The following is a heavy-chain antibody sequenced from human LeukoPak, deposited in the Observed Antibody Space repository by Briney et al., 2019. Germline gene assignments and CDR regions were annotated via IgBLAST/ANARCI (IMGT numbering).Heavy chain of an antibody. J-gene: IGHJ4*02. V-gene: IGHV3-74*01. CDR1: GFTFSSYW. CDR2: INSDGSST. CDR3: ARHLHTYAFDY. Sequence: GGSLRLSCAASGFTFSSYWMHWVRQAPGKGLVWVSRINSDGSSTNYADSVKGRFTTSRDNAKNTLYLQMNSLRVEDTAVYYCARHLHTYAFDYWGQGTLVTVSS. D-gene: IGHD3-16*01.